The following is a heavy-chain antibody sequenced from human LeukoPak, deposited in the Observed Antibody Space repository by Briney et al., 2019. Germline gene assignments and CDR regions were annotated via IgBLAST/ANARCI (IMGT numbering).Heavy chain of an antibody. V-gene: IGHV3-7*01. Sequence: GGSLRLSCVVSGFSFSTYTMTWVRQAPGKGLEWVANIKEDGSEKYYVDSVKGRFTISRDNAKNPLYLQMNSLRAEDTAVYYCARVGARLGAFDIWGQGTMVTVSS. CDR2: IKEDGSEK. D-gene: IGHD6-25*01. J-gene: IGHJ3*02. CDR3: ARVGARLGAFDI. CDR1: GFSFSTYT.